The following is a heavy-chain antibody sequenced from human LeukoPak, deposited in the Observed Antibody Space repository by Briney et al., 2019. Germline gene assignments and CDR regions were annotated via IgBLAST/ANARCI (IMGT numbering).Heavy chain of an antibody. Sequence: SETPSLTCAVYGGSFSGHYWGWIRQPPGKGLEWIGDINHRGSANYNPSLKSRVVLSVYTSKKQFSLRINSVTAADTAVYYCARGPDWGQGTLAIVSS. J-gene: IGHJ4*02. CDR2: INHRGSA. CDR1: GGSFSGHY. CDR3: ARGPD. V-gene: IGHV4-34*01.